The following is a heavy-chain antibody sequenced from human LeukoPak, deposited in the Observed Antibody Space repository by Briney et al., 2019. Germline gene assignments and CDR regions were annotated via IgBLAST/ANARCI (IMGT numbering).Heavy chain of an antibody. V-gene: IGHV4-4*07. CDR1: GGSISSYY. Sequence: SETLSLTCTVSGGSISSYYWSWIRQPAGKGLEWIGRIYTSGGTNYNPSLKSRVTMSVDTSKNQFSLKLSSVTAADTAVYYCARDWEQYCSSTSCYRRLDYWGQGTLVTVSS. J-gene: IGHJ4*02. CDR3: ARDWEQYCSSTSCYRRLDY. CDR2: IYTSGGT. D-gene: IGHD2-2*01.